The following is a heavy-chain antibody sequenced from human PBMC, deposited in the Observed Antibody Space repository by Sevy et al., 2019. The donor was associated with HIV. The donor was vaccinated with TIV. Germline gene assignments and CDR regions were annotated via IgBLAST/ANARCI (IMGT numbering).Heavy chain of an antibody. V-gene: IGHV3-33*08. CDR1: GFPFTNHG. CDR2: MWFDGSNK. J-gene: IGHJ5*02. Sequence: GGSLRLSCEASGFPFTNHGVHWVRQAPGKGLAWVALMWFDGSNKYYADSVKGRFTVSRDDSKNTLYLQMNSLRADDKAIYYCARDREFSDHGEYGPTSAPDLWGQGTLVTVSS. D-gene: IGHD4-17*01. CDR3: ARDREFSDHGEYGPTSAPDL.